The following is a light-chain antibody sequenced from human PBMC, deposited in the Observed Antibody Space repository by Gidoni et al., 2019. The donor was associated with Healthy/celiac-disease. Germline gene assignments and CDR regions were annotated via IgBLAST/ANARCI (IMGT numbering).Light chain of an antibody. CDR3: QQYNSYSPT. V-gene: IGKV1-5*03. J-gene: IGKJ1*01. Sequence: RVTITCRASQSISSWLAWYQQKPGKAPKLLIYKASSLESGVPSRFSGSGSGTEFTLTISSLQPDDFSTYYCQQYNSYSPTFXQXTKVEIK. CDR1: QSISSW. CDR2: KAS.